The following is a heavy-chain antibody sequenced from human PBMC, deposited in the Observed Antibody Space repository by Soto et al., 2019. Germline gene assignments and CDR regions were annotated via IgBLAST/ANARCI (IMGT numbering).Heavy chain of an antibody. J-gene: IGHJ4*02. Sequence: LSLTCTVSGGSVSSGSYYWSWIRQPPGKGLEWIGYIYYSGNTNYNPSLKSRVTISVDTSKNQFSLRLSSVTAADTAVYYCARDFGPGAFDYWGQGTLVTVSS. CDR3: ARDFGPGAFDY. V-gene: IGHV4-61*01. D-gene: IGHD7-27*01. CDR2: IYYSGNT. CDR1: GGSVSSGSYY.